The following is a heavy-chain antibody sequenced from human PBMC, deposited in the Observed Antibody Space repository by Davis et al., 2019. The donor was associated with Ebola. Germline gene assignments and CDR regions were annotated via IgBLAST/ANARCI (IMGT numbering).Heavy chain of an antibody. CDR3: ASVNSGPFDY. V-gene: IGHV1-69*04. Sequence: AASVKVSCKASGGTFSSYAISWVRQAPGQGLEWMGRIIPILGIANYAQKFQGSVTITADKSTSTAYMELSSLRSEDTAVYYCASVNSGPFDYWGQGTLVTVSS. J-gene: IGHJ4*02. D-gene: IGHD2-8*02. CDR1: GGTFSSYA. CDR2: IIPILGIA.